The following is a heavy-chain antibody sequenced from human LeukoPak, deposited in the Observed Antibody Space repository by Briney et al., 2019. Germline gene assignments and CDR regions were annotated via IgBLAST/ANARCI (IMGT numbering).Heavy chain of an antibody. CDR2: IYPGDSDA. D-gene: IGHD6-6*01. J-gene: IGHJ4*02. Sequence: PGESLQISCKGSGYSFTSYWIVWVRQLPGKGLEWMGIIYPGDSDAKYGPSFQGQVTISADKSISTAYLQWSSLKASDTAMYYCARRSSIPTRLFDFWGQGTLVTVSS. CDR3: ARRSSIPTRLFDF. CDR1: GYSFTSYW. V-gene: IGHV5-51*01.